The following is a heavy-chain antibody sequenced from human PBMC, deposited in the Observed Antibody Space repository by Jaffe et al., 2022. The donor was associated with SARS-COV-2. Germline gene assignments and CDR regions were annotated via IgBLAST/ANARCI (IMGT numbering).Heavy chain of an antibody. CDR3: ARDRPEQLDLFDY. Sequence: QVQLVESGGGVVQPGRSLRLSCAASGFTFSSYAMHWVRQAPGKGLEWVAVISYDGSNKYYADSVKGRFTISRDNSKNTLYLQMNSLRAEDTAVYYCARDRPEQLDLFDYWGQGTLVTVSS. J-gene: IGHJ4*02. CDR2: ISYDGSNK. V-gene: IGHV3-30-3*01. CDR1: GFTFSSYA. D-gene: IGHD6-13*01.